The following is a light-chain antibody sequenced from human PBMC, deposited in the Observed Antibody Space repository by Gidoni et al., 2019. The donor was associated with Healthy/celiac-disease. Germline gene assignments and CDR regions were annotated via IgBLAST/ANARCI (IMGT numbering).Light chain of an antibody. CDR1: QDIGSH. CDR3: QQANSHLALT. Sequence: DIQLTQSPSFLSASVGDRVTITCRASQDIGSHIDWYQQKPGKAPKLLIYYAFILQSGVPSRFSGSGSGTEFSLTISRLQPGDFATYYCQQANSHLALTFGGGTKVDI. V-gene: IGKV1-9*01. J-gene: IGKJ4*01. CDR2: YAF.